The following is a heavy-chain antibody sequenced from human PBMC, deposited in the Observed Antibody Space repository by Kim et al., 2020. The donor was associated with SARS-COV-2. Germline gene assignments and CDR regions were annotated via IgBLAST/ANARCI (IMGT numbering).Heavy chain of an antibody. Sequence: SETLSLTCTVSNYSISSGYYWGWIRQPPGKGLEWIGSFYHSGSTYYNASLKSRVTMSVDTSKNQFSLRLSSVTAADTAVYYCARVTLGDLSYAGGDCWGQGTLVTVSS. CDR2: FYHSGST. CDR1: NYSISSGYY. CDR3: ARVTLGDLSYAGGDC. D-gene: IGHD3-16*02. V-gene: IGHV4-38-2*02. J-gene: IGHJ4*02.